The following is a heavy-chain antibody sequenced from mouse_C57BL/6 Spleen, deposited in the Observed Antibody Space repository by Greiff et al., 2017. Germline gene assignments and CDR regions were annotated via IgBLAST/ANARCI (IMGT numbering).Heavy chain of an antibody. Sequence: QVHVKQSGAELARPGASVKMSCKASGYTFTSYTMPWVKQRTGQGLEWIGYINPSSGYTKYNQKFKDKDTLTADKSSITAYMQLSSLTTEDSAVSYCAREVYYGNYEYFGGWGTGTMVTVSS. CDR2: INPSSGYT. CDR3: AREVYYGNYEYFGG. J-gene: IGHJ1*03. CDR1: GYTFTSYT. V-gene: IGHV1-4*01. D-gene: IGHD2-1*01.